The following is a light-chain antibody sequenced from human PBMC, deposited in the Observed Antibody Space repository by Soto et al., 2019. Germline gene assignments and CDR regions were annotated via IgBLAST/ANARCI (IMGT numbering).Light chain of an antibody. CDR3: QQYHNRPRT. V-gene: IGKV3-15*01. J-gene: IGKJ2*01. CDR2: GAS. Sequence: EIVMTQSPATLSVSPGERATLSCRASQSVRGDLAWYQHKPGQAPRLLIYGASTRATGVPARFSGSGSGTQFTLIISSLQSEDFAIHYCQQYHNRPRTFGQGTKLEIK. CDR1: QSVRGD.